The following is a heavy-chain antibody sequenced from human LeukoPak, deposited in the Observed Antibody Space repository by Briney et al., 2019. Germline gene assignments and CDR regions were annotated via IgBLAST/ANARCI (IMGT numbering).Heavy chain of an antibody. Sequence: ASVKVSCKASGYTFTGYYMHWVRQAPGQGLEWMGWMNPNSGGTNYAQKFQGRVTMTRDTSISTAYMELSRLRSDDTAVYYCARTEVLDIVVVPADYWGQGTLVTVSS. CDR2: MNPNSGGT. CDR3: ARTEVLDIVVVPADY. CDR1: GYTFTGYY. D-gene: IGHD2-2*03. V-gene: IGHV1-2*02. J-gene: IGHJ4*02.